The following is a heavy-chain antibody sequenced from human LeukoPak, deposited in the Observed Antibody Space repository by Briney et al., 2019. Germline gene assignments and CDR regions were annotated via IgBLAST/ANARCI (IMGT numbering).Heavy chain of an antibody. CDR2: ISSSGSTI. D-gene: IGHD5-12*01. CDR1: GFTFSDYY. J-gene: IGHJ4*02. Sequence: GGSLRLSCAASGFTFSDYYISWIRQAPGKGLEWVSYISSSGSTIYYADSVKGRFTISGDNAKNSLYLQMNSLRAEDTAVYYCASGVATDGFDYWGQGTLVTVSS. CDR3: ASGVATDGFDY. V-gene: IGHV3-11*04.